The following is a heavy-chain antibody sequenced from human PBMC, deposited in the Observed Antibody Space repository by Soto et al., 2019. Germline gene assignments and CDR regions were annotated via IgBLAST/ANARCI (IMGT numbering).Heavy chain of an antibody. Sequence: SETLSLTCAVYGGSFSGYYWSWIRQPPGKGLEWIGEINHSGSTNYNPSLKSRVTISVDTSKNQFSLKLSSVTDADTAVYYCARGVTMVRGVIRYYYYGMDVWGQGTTVT. CDR2: INHSGST. CDR3: ARGVTMVRGVIRYYYYGMDV. CDR1: GGSFSGYY. J-gene: IGHJ6*02. V-gene: IGHV4-34*01. D-gene: IGHD3-10*01.